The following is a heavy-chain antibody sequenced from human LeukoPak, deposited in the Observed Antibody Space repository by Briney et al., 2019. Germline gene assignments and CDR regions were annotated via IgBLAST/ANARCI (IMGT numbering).Heavy chain of an antibody. CDR1: GYTFTVHY. CDR3: ARNAGLDQ. CDR2: ISPSSGDT. J-gene: IGHJ4*02. Sequence: ASVKVSCKTSGYTFTVHYIHWVRQAPGQGLEWMGWISPSSGDTNYAQKFQGRVTMTRDTSINTVYMELRSLRSDDSAVYYCARNAGLDQWGQGTLVTVSS. V-gene: IGHV1-2*02. D-gene: IGHD2-8*01.